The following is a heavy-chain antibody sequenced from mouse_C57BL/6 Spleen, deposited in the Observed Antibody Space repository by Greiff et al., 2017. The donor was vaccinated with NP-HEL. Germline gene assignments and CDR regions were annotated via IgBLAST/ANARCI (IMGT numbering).Heavy chain of an antibody. J-gene: IGHJ2*01. V-gene: IGHV1-52*01. CDR2: IDPSDSET. CDR3: AREGGIYDGYRYYFDY. CDR1: GYTFTSYW. D-gene: IGHD2-3*01. Sequence: VQLQQPGAELVRPGSSVKLSCKASGYTFTSYWMHWVKQRPIQGLEWIGNIDPSDSETHYNQKFKDKATLTVDKSSSTAYMQLSSLTSEDSAVYYCAREGGIYDGYRYYFDYWGQGTTLTVSS.